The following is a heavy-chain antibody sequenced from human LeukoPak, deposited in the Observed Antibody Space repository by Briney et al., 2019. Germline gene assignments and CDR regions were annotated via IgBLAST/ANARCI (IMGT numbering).Heavy chain of an antibody. Sequence: ASVQVSSKAPGYAFSSYGINWVRPAPGQGLEWMGWISAYNGHTNYVQKMQGRVTMTTDTSTNTAYMELRSLRSDDTAVYYCARGPGIAVAGVFDYWGQGSLVTVSS. CDR2: ISAYNGHT. CDR3: ARGPGIAVAGVFDY. J-gene: IGHJ4*02. D-gene: IGHD6-19*01. CDR1: GYAFSSYG. V-gene: IGHV1-18*04.